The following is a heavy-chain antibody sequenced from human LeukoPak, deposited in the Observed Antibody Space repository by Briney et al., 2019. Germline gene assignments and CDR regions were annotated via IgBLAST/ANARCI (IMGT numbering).Heavy chain of an antibody. D-gene: IGHD4-23*01. CDR2: VNPNSGGT. CDR3: ARERLSPGKGFDY. V-gene: IGHV1-2*02. Sequence: ASAKVSCKASGYTFTDYYIHWVRQAPGQGLEWMGWVNPNSGGTSYAQKFQGRVTMTRDTSINTVFMELSSLRSNDTAIYYCARERLSPGKGFDYWGQGTLVTVSS. J-gene: IGHJ4*02. CDR1: GYTFTDYY.